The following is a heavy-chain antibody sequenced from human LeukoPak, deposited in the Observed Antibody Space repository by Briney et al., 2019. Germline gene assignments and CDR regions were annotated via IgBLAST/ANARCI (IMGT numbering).Heavy chain of an antibody. CDR3: AGAIYYYYMDV. CDR1: GWSFSDYY. J-gene: IGHJ6*03. V-gene: IGHV4-34*01. CDR2: ISHNGST. Sequence: SETLSLTCAVYGWSFSDYYWSWIRQPPGKGLEWIGEISHNGSTNYNPSLKSRVAISVDTSKNQFSLKLSSVTAADTAVYYCAGAIYYYYMDVWGKGTTVTVSS.